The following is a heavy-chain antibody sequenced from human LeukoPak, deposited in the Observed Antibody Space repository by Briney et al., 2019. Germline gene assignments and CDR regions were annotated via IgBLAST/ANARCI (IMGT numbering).Heavy chain of an antibody. V-gene: IGHV1-69*06. CDR1: GGTFSSDA. CDR2: IIPIFGTA. J-gene: IGHJ6*04. CDR3: ARMSGNVVVPAGTLGYYYYYGMDV. D-gene: IGHD2-2*01. Sequence: SVKVSCKASGGTFSSDAISWVRQAPGQGLEWMGGIIPIFGTANYAQKFQGRVTITADKSTSTAYMELSSLRSEDTAVYYCARMSGNVVVPAGTLGYYYYYGMDVWGKGTTVTVSS.